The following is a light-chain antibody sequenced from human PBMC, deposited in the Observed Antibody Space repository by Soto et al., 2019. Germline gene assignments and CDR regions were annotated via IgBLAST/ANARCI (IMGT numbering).Light chain of an antibody. CDR3: QQRSNWRWT. CDR1: QSVSSY. CDR2: DAS. V-gene: IGKV3-11*01. J-gene: IGKJ1*01. Sequence: EIVLTQSPATLSLSPGERATLSCRASQSVSSYLAWYQQKPGQAPRPLIYDASNRATGIPARFSCSGSGTDFTLTISRLAPEDFAVYYCQQRSNWRWTFGQGAKVDIK.